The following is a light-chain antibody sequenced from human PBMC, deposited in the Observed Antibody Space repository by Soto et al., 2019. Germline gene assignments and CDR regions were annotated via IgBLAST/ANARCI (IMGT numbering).Light chain of an antibody. CDR3: KSYAGSNTYV. CDR2: EVV. Sequence: QSVLTQSPSASGSPGQSVTISCTGTKNDIGVYDFVSWYQHHPGKAPRLIIYEVVQRPSGVPDRFSGSKSGNTASLTVSGLQAADEADYFCKSYAGSNTYVFGSGTKGNVL. J-gene: IGLJ1*01. V-gene: IGLV2-8*01. CDR1: KNDIGVYDF.